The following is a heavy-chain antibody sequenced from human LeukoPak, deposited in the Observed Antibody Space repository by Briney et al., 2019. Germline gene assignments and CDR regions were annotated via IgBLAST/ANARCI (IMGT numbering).Heavy chain of an antibody. CDR2: ISYDGSSK. J-gene: IGHJ6*02. Sequence: PGGSLRLSCAASGFIFSSYGMHWVRQAPGKGLEWVTFISYDGSSKYYADSVKGRFTISRDNSKNTLYLEMNSLRVEDTAVYSCAKDRSPLLGFGELLAPLHYGMDVWGQGTTVTVSS. CDR1: GFIFSSYG. D-gene: IGHD3-10*01. CDR3: AKDRSPLLGFGELLAPLHYGMDV. V-gene: IGHV3-30*18.